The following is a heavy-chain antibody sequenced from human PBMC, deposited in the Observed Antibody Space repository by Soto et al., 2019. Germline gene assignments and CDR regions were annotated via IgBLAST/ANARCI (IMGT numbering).Heavy chain of an antibody. J-gene: IGHJ6*02. CDR1: GFPIRDYA. V-gene: IGHV3-33*01. D-gene: IGHD3-10*01. Sequence: GGSLRLSCAASGFPIRDYAFSWVRQPPGKGLEWVAVLSYDGSDTSYGDSVKGRFTISRDNAKNMLYLDLTTLRADDTGVYYCARGQLVNPGYYYALDIWGQGTAVTVSS. CDR2: LSYDGSDT. CDR3: ARGQLVNPGYYYALDI.